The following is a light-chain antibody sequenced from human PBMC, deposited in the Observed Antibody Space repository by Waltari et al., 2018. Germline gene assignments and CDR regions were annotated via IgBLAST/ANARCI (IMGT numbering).Light chain of an antibody. CDR2: AAS. CDR1: QRIISF. V-gene: IGKV1-39*01. CDR3: QQSYSTPIT. J-gene: IGKJ5*01. Sequence: DIQMTQSPSSLSASVGVRVTITCRASQRIISFLNWYQQKPGKAPKLLIYAASSLQSGVPSRFSGSGSGTDFTLTISSLLPEDFATYYCQQSYSTPITFGQGTRLEIK.